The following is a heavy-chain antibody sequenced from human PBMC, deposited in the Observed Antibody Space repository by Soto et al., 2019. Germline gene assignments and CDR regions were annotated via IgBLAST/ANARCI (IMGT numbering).Heavy chain of an antibody. J-gene: IGHJ3*01. Sequence: GALRLSCAASGFTFSNYWMQWVRHTPGKGPVWVARISKDGSTIGYADSVKGRFTASRDNTKNSLYLQMNSLKTDDTALYFCVKAGKFKAFDVWGQGTLVTVSS. D-gene: IGHD6-13*01. CDR3: VKAGKFKAFDV. CDR1: GFTFSNYW. V-gene: IGHV3-74*01. CDR2: ISKDGSTI.